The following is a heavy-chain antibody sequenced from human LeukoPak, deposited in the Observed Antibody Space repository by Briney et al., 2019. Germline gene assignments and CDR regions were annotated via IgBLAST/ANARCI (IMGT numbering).Heavy chain of an antibody. J-gene: IGHJ4*02. V-gene: IGHV3-21*01. CDR3: ARGPPYFVTGRNYFDY. CDR1: GFTFSSYS. Sequence: GGSLRLSCAASGFTFSSYSMNWVRQAPGKGLEWVSSISSSSSYIYYADSVKGRFTISRDNAKNSLYLQMSSLRAEDTAVYYCARGPPYFVTGRNYFDYWGQGTLVTVSS. D-gene: IGHD7-27*01. CDR2: ISSSSSYI.